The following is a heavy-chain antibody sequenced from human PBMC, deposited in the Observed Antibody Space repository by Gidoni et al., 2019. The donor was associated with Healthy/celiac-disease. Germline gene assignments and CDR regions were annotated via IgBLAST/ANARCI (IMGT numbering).Heavy chain of an antibody. J-gene: IGHJ6*02. CDR1: GFTFSSYG. Sequence: RSLRLSCAASGFTFSSYGMHWVRQAPGKGLEWVAVISYDGSNKYYADSVKGRFTISRDNSKNTLYLQMNSLRAEDTAVYYCAKSGRGDLMSHYYYGMDVWGQGTTVTVSS. D-gene: IGHD4-17*01. CDR3: AKSGRGDLMSHYYYGMDV. CDR2: ISYDGSNK. V-gene: IGHV3-30*18.